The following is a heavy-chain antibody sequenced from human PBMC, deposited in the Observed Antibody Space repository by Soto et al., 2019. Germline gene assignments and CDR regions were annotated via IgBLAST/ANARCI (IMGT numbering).Heavy chain of an antibody. Sequence: GSLLLACSASGFTFSIYAMSWVRQAPGKGLEWVSAISGSGGSTYYADSVKGRFTISRDNSKNTLYLQMNSLRAEDTAVYYCAKSRVLDVWGQGTKVTVSS. V-gene: IGHV3-23*01. D-gene: IGHD3-10*01. CDR1: GFTFSIYA. J-gene: IGHJ6*02. CDR2: ISGSGGST. CDR3: AKSRVLDV.